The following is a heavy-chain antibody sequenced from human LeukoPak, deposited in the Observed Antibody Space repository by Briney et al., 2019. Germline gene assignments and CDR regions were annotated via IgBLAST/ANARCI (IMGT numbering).Heavy chain of an antibody. CDR2: IYYSGST. Sequence: PSETLSLTCTVSGGSISSSSYYWGWIRQPPGKGLEWIGSIYYSGSTYYNPSLKSRVTISVDTSKNQFSLKLSSVTAADTAVYYCARPVYCSSTSCQDYWGQGTLVTVSS. CDR3: ARPVYCSSTSCQDY. D-gene: IGHD2-2*01. V-gene: IGHV4-39*01. CDR1: GGSISSSSYY. J-gene: IGHJ4*02.